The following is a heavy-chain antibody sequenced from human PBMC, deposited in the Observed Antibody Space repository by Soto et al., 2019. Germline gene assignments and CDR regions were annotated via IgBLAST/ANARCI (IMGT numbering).Heavy chain of an antibody. CDR3: ARDRATVVSPFAH. CDR2: ISGSGRTK. D-gene: IGHD4-4*01. CDR1: GFSFSNYE. V-gene: IGHV3-48*03. Sequence: GGSLRLSCAASGFSFSNYEMNWVRQAPGKGPEWIAYISGSGRTKYYAESVEGRFSISRDNAKDSLLLQMNNLTPDDTGVYYCARDRATVVSPFAHWGLGTLVTVSS. J-gene: IGHJ4*02.